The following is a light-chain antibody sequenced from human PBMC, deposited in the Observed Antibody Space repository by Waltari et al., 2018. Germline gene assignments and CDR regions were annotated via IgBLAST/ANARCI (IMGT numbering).Light chain of an antibody. CDR2: AAS. V-gene: IGKV1-39*01. Sequence: DIQMTQSPSSLSASAGDRVTITCRASQSISRYLNWYQQKPGKAPKLLIYAASSLESGVPSKFSGSGSGTDFTLTISSLQPEDFASYFCQQTYSTPWTFGQGTTVEIK. CDR3: QQTYSTPWT. J-gene: IGKJ1*01. CDR1: QSISRY.